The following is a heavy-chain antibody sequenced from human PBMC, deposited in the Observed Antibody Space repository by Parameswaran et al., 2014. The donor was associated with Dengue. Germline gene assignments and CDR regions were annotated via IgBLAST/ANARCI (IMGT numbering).Heavy chain of an antibody. CDR3: ARGYRAFLDY. Sequence: KWIRQPPGKGLEWVSSISSSSSYIYYADSVKGRFTISRDNAKNSLYLQMNSLRAEDTAVYYCARGYRAFLDYWGQGTLVTVSS. D-gene: IGHD1-26*01. CDR2: ISSSSSYI. J-gene: IGHJ4*02. V-gene: IGHV3-21*01.